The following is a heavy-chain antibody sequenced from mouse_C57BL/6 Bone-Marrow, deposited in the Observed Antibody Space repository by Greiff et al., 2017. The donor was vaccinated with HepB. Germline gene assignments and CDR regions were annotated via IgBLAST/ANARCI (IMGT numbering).Heavy chain of an antibody. CDR1: GYSITSGYY. CDR3: AREGYGSFYAMDY. Sequence: EVQLQQSGPGLVKPSQSLSLTCSVTGYSITSGYYWNWIRQFPGNKLEWMGYISYDGSNNYNPSLKNRISITRDTSKNQFFLKLNSVTTEDTATYYCAREGYGSFYAMDYWGQGTSVTVSS. V-gene: IGHV3-6*01. CDR2: ISYDGSN. J-gene: IGHJ4*01. D-gene: IGHD1-1*01.